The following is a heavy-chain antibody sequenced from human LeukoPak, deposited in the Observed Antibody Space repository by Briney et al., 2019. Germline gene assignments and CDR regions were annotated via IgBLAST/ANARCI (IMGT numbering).Heavy chain of an antibody. Sequence: GRSLRLSCAASGFTFSSYGMHWVHQAPGKGLEWVAVIWYDGSNKYYADSVKGRFTISRDNSKNTLYLQMNSLRAEDTAVYYCAKGADYYDSSGYYDLDYWGQGTLVTVSS. D-gene: IGHD3-22*01. J-gene: IGHJ4*02. CDR1: GFTFSSYG. V-gene: IGHV3-33*06. CDR2: IWYDGSNK. CDR3: AKGADYYDSSGYYDLDY.